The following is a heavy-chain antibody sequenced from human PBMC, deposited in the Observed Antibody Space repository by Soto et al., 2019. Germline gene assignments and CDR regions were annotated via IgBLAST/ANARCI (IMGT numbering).Heavy chain of an antibody. CDR3: TRAYISGSSTPPFDY. CDR2: IRSKAYGGTT. V-gene: IGHV3-49*03. Sequence: PGGSLRLSCTASGFTFGDYAMSWFRQAPGKGLEWVGFIRSKAYGGTTEYAASVKGRFTISRDDSISIAYLQMNSLKTEDTAVYYCTRAYISGSSTPPFDYWGQGTLVTAPQ. J-gene: IGHJ4*02. CDR1: GFTFGDYA. D-gene: IGHD1-26*01.